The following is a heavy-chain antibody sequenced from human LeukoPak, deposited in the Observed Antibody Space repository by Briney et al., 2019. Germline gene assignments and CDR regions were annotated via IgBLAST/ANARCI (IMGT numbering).Heavy chain of an antibody. CDR2: IYYSGST. CDR1: GGSISSSSYY. CDR3: AKYSSSGGCY. V-gene: IGHV4-39*07. D-gene: IGHD6-6*01. J-gene: IGHJ4*02. Sequence: SETLSLTCTVSGGSISSSSYYWGWIRQPPGKGLEWIGSIYYSGSTYYNPSLKSRVTISVDTSKNQFSLKLSSVTAADTAVYYCAKYSSSGGCYWGQGTLVTVSS.